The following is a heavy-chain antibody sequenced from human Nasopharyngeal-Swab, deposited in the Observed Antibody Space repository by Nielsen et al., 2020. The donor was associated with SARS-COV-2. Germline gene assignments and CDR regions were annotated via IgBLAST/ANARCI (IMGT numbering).Heavy chain of an antibody. V-gene: IGHV3-53*01. CDR2: IYYDGTT. Sequence: GESLKISCAASGFSVGTNYMSWVRQAPGKGLEWVSVIYYDGTTYYADSVKGRFTISRDNSRNKLYLQMTSLRVEDTALYYCTRDSRDCDADVCYWGGADYWGQGTLVTVSS. J-gene: IGHJ4*02. CDR3: TRDSRDCDADVCYWGGADY. D-gene: IGHD2-15*01. CDR1: GFSVGTNY.